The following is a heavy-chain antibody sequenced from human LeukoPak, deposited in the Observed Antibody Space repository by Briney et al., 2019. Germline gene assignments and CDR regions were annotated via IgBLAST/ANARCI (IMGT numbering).Heavy chain of an antibody. CDR2: ISSSSSYI. Sequence: PGGSLRLSCAASGFTFSSYSMNWVRQAPGKGLEWVSSISSSSSYIYYADSVKGRFTISRDNAKNSLYLQMNSLRAEDTAVYYCAREASSSGYYFSTHAFDIWGQGTMVTVSS. CDR3: AREASSSGYYFSTHAFDI. D-gene: IGHD3-22*01. CDR1: GFTFSSYS. J-gene: IGHJ3*02. V-gene: IGHV3-21*01.